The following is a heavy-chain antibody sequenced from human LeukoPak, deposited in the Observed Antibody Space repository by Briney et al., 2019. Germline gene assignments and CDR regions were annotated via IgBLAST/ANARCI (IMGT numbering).Heavy chain of an antibody. V-gene: IGHV4-34*01. J-gene: IGHJ4*02. CDR3: VRGFSGVVGDY. Sequence: PSETLSLTCTVYGGSFSDYYWSWIRQPPGKGLEWIGEIKPGGITNYNPSLKSRVTISVDPSKNQLSLKLNSATAADTTVYYCVRGFSGVVGDYWGQGTLVTVSS. CDR2: IKPGGIT. CDR1: GGSFSDYY. D-gene: IGHD3-10*01.